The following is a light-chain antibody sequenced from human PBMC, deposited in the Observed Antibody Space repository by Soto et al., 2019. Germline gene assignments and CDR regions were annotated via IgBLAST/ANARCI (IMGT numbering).Light chain of an antibody. CDR3: QQRSNWPIT. CDR1: QGVSRK. J-gene: IGKJ5*01. Sequence: DIVMTQSPATLSVAPVERVTFSCRASQGVSRKLAWYQQKPGQAPRLLIYDASNRATGIPARFSGSGSGTDFTLTISSLEPEYFAVYYCQQRSNWPITFGQGTRLEIK. V-gene: IGKV3-11*01. CDR2: DAS.